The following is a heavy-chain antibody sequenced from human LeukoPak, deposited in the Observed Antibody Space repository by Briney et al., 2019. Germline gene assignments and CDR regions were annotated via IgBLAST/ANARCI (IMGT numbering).Heavy chain of an antibody. CDR1: GGTFSSYA. D-gene: IGHD6-13*01. V-gene: IGHV1-69*05. J-gene: IGHJ4*02. CDR2: IIPIFGTA. Sequence: SVKVSCKASGGTFSSYAIGWVRQAPGQGLEWMGGIIPIFGTANYAQKFQGRVTITTDESTSTAYMELSSLRSEDTAVYYCARVIAAAAYYFDYWGQGTLVTVSS. CDR3: ARVIAAAAYYFDY.